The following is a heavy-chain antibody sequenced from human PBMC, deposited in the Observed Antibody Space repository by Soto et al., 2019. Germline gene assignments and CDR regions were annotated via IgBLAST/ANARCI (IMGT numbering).Heavy chain of an antibody. V-gene: IGHV2-5*02. CDR3: AHRLAATGLFDY. D-gene: IGHD6-13*01. CDR2: IYWDDDK. Sequence: QITLKESGPTLVKPTQTLTLTCTFSGFSLSTSGVGVGWIRQPPGQALEWLALIYWDDDKRYSPSLNSRLTITKDTSKNQVVLTMTNMDPVDTATYYCAHRLAATGLFDYWGQGTLVTVSS. CDR1: GFSLSTSGVG. J-gene: IGHJ4*02.